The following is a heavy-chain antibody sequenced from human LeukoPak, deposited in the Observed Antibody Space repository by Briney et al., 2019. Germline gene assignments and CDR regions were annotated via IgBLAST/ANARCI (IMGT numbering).Heavy chain of an antibody. D-gene: IGHD3-22*01. CDR1: GFTFSSHW. Sequence: GGSLRLSCAASGFTFSSHWMHWVRQVPGKGLVWVSRINRDGSSTNYADAVKSRFTISRDNAKNTLYLQMNSLRAEDTAVYYCAREGVGYYDLWGQGTLVTVSS. V-gene: IGHV3-74*01. J-gene: IGHJ4*02. CDR2: INRDGSST. CDR3: AREGVGYYDL.